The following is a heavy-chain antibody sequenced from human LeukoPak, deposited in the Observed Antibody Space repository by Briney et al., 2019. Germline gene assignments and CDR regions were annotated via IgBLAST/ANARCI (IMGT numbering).Heavy chain of an antibody. CDR2: IYHSGST. CDR1: GGSISSSNW. V-gene: IGHV4-4*02. J-gene: IGHJ4*02. D-gene: IGHD6-13*01. Sequence: PSGTLSLTCAVSGGSISSSNWWSWVRQPPGKGLEWIGEIYHSGSTNYNPSLKSRVTISVDKSKNQFSLKLSSVTAADTAVYYCARGPSADSSSSGSLFDYWGQGTLVTVSS. CDR3: ARGPSADSSSSGSLFDY.